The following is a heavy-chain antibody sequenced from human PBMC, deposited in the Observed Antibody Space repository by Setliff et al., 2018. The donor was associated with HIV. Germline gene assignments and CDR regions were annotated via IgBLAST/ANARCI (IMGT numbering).Heavy chain of an antibody. CDR3: ALTGHRLLCGYMDV. D-gene: IGHD2-15*01. Sequence: SETLSLTCYVTDDPISSYYWSWVRQPAGKGLEWIGRLYVSGDTNYNPSLKSRVTMSLDTSKKHFSLNLKSVTAADTAVYYCALTGHRLLCGYMDVWGKGTTVTVSS. V-gene: IGHV4-4*07. J-gene: IGHJ6*03. CDR1: DDPISSYY. CDR2: LYVSGDT.